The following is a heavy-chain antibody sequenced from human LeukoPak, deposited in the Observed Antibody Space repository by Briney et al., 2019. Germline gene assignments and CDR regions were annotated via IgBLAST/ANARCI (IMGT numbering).Heavy chain of an antibody. CDR2: ISGSGGST. CDR3: AREVYYGSGSPRLDY. J-gene: IGHJ4*02. CDR1: GFTFSSYA. V-gene: IGHV3-23*01. Sequence: PGGSLRLSCAASGFTFSSYAMSWVRQAPGKGLEWVSAISGSGGSTYYADSVKGRFTISRDNAKNSLYLQMNSLRGEDTAVYYCAREVYYGSGSPRLDYWGQGSLVTVSS. D-gene: IGHD3-10*01.